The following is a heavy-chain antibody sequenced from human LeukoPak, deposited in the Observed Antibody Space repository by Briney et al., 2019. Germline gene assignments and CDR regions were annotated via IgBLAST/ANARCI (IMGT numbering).Heavy chain of an antibody. CDR3: ARYSSSSFDP. V-gene: IGHV4-59*01. CDR2: TYYSGST. CDR1: GGSISSYY. Sequence: SETLSLTCTVSGGSISSYYWSWIRQPPGKGLEWIGYTYYSGSTNYNPSLKSRVTISVDTSKNQFSLKLSSVTAADTAVYYCARYSSSSFDPWGQGTLVTVSS. J-gene: IGHJ5*02. D-gene: IGHD6-13*01.